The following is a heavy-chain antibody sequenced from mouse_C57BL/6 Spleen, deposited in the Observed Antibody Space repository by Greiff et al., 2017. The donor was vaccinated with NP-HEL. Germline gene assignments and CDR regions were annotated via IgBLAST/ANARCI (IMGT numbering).Heavy chain of an antibody. Sequence: VQLQQSGPELVKPGASVKISCKASGYAFSSSWMNWVKQRPGKGLEWFGRIYPGDGDTNYNGKFKGKATLTADTSSSTAYMQRSSLTSEDSAVYFCASRNWDEGFAYWGQGTLVTVSA. J-gene: IGHJ3*01. CDR3: ASRNWDEGFAY. CDR1: GYAFSSSW. CDR2: IYPGDGDT. D-gene: IGHD4-1*01. V-gene: IGHV1-82*01.